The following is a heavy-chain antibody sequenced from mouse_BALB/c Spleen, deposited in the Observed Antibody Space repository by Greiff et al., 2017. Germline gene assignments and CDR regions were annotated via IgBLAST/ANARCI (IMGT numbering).Heavy chain of an antibody. CDR3: ARGGIYDGYYSFAY. Sequence: VKLMESGPGLVAPSQSLSITCTVSGFSLTSYGVHWVRQPPGKGLEWLGVIWAGGSTNYNSALMSRLSISKDNSKSQVFLKMNSLQTDDTAMYYCARGGIYDGYYSFAYWGQGTLVTVSA. CDR1: GFSLTSYG. CDR2: IWAGGST. J-gene: IGHJ3*01. V-gene: IGHV2-9*02. D-gene: IGHD2-3*01.